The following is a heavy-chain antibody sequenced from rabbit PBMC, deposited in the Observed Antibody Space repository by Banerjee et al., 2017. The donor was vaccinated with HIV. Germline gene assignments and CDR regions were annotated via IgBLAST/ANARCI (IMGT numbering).Heavy chain of an antibody. CDR1: GFTISSSYW. CDR3: ARDLTGVTGWNFNL. Sequence: QSLEESGGDLVKPGASLTLTCTASGFTISSSYWMSWVRQAPGKGLEWIGYISTGDGNTVYASWAKGRFTISKTSSTTVTLQMTSLTAADTATYFCARDLTGVTGWNFNLWGPGTLVTVS. CDR2: ISTGDGNT. D-gene: IGHD7-1*01. V-gene: IGHV1S40*01. J-gene: IGHJ4*01.